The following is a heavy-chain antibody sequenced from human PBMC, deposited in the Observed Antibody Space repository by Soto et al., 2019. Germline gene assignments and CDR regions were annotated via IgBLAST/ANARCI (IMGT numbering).Heavy chain of an antibody. CDR3: ASPSHGDGYNDDDPFDY. Sequence: QLQLQESGPGLVKPSETLSLTCTVSGGSISSSSYYWGWIRQPPGKGLEWIGSIYYSGSTYYNPSLKSRVTISVDTSNNQFSLKLSSVTAADTAVYYCASPSHGDGYNDDDPFDYWGQGTLVTVSS. CDR2: IYYSGST. CDR1: GGSISSSSYY. D-gene: IGHD5-12*01. V-gene: IGHV4-39*01. J-gene: IGHJ4*02.